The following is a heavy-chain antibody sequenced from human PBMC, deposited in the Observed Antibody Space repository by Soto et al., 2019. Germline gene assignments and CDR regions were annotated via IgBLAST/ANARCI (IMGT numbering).Heavy chain of an antibody. CDR3: ARVMIAPAASYYYYGMDV. J-gene: IGHJ6*02. V-gene: IGHV4-59*01. Sequence: SETLSLTCTGSGVSISTYLWSWIRQPPGKGLEWIGYIHNSGSTNYNPSLKSRVTMSVDTSKNQFSLKLSSVTAADTAVYYCARVMIAPAASYYYYGMDVWGQGTTVTVSS. D-gene: IGHD2-2*01. CDR2: IHNSGST. CDR1: GVSISTYL.